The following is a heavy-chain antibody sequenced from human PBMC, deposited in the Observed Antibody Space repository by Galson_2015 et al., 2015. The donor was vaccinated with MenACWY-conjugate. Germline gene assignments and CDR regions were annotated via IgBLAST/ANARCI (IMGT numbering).Heavy chain of an antibody. V-gene: IGHV3-74*01. Sequence: SLRLSCAGSGFIFSGHWMHWVRHLPGEGLIWVSRMNDDGSIIDYADSVKGRFTTSRDNAKNMVFLQSDRLRSEDTAVYYCVRAFNGDSDYWVRGSLFTVSS. CDR3: VRAFNGDSDY. CDR2: MNDDGSII. CDR1: GFIFSGHW. J-gene: IGHJ4*02. D-gene: IGHD2-21*02.